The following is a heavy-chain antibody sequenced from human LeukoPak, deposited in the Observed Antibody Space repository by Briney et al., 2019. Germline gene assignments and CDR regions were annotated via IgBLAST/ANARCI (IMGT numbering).Heavy chain of an antibody. CDR3: ARDERYDSSGYPFDY. D-gene: IGHD3-22*01. CDR1: GGSFSSYA. Sequence: ASVKVSCKASGGSFSSYAISWVRQAPGQGLEWMGRINPNSGGTNYAQKFQGRVTMTRDTSISTAYIELSRLRSDDTAVYYCARDERYDSSGYPFDYWGQGTLVTVSS. CDR2: INPNSGGT. V-gene: IGHV1-2*06. J-gene: IGHJ4*02.